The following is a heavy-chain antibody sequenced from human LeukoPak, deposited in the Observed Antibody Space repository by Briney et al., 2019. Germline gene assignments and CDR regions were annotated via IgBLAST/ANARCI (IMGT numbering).Heavy chain of an antibody. CDR3: AKDGSWYGIDY. Sequence: GASVRVSCKASGDTFNRYHVHWVRQAPGQGLEWMGIIDPTGTSATYAQKFQGRVTMARDTSTSTVYMELSSLRSDDTAVYYCAKDGSWYGIDYWGQGTLVTVSS. J-gene: IGHJ4*02. V-gene: IGHV1-46*02. D-gene: IGHD6-13*01. CDR1: GDTFNRYH. CDR2: IDPTGTSA.